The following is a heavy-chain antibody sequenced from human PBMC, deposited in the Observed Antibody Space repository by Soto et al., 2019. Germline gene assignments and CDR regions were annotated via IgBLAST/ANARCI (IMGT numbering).Heavy chain of an antibody. CDR2: IWYGGSNK. Sequence: GGSLRLSCAASGFTFSSYGMHWVRQAPGKGLEWVAVIWYGGSNKYYADSVKGRFTISRDNSKNTLYLQMNSLRAEDTAVYYYARERYDFWSGCINIFDYWGQGTLVTVSS. CDR1: GFTFSSYG. CDR3: ARERYDFWSGCINIFDY. J-gene: IGHJ4*02. D-gene: IGHD3-3*01. V-gene: IGHV3-33*01.